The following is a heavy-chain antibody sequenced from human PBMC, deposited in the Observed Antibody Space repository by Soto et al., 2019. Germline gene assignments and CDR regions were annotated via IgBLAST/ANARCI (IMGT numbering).Heavy chain of an antibody. V-gene: IGHV3-30*18. Sequence: QVQLVESGGGVVQPGRSLRLSCAASGFTFSNYGMHWVRQAPGKGLEWVTLISYDGSHTYYADSVKGRFTISRDNSKNTLYLKMNSLRVEDTAMYYCSKGGGSIRDVDYWGQGALVTVSS. J-gene: IGHJ4*02. CDR2: ISYDGSHT. CDR1: GFTFSNYG. D-gene: IGHD3-16*01. CDR3: SKGGGSIRDVDY.